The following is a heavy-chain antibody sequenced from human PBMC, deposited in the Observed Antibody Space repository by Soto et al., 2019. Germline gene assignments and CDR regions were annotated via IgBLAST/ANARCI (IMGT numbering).Heavy chain of an antibody. CDR1: GFTFSSYA. CDR3: AKDLLFEYSSSASYDY. Sequence: GGSLRLSCAASGFTFSSYAMSWVRQAPGKGLEWVSAISGSGGSTYYADSVKGRFTISRDNSKNTLYLQMNSLRAEDTAVYYCAKDLLFEYSSSASYDYWGQGTLVTVSS. CDR2: ISGSGGST. D-gene: IGHD6-6*01. J-gene: IGHJ4*02. V-gene: IGHV3-23*01.